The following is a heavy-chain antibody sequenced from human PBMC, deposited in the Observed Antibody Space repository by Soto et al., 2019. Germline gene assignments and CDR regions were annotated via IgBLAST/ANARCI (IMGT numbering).Heavy chain of an antibody. CDR1: GYTFTSYA. J-gene: IGHJ6*02. V-gene: IGHV1-3*01. CDR3: ATTGTTSIYYYYGMDV. Sequence: ASVKVFCKASGYTFTSYAMHWVRQAPGQRLEWMGWINAGNGNTKYSQKFQGRVTITRDTSASTAYMELSSLRSEDTAVYYCATTGTTSIYYYYGMDVWGQGTTVTVSS. D-gene: IGHD1-7*01. CDR2: INAGNGNT.